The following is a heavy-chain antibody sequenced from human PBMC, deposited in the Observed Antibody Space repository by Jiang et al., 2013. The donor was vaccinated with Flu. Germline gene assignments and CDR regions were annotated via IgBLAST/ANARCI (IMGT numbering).Heavy chain of an antibody. Sequence: QLVESGGGLVQPGGSLRLSCAASGFTFSSYAMSWVRQAPGKGLEWVSAISGSGGSTYYADSVKGRFTISRDNSKNTLYLQMNSLRAEDTAVYYCANDAASSGWWSPNYYGMDVWGKGTTVTVSS. CDR3: ANDAASSGWWSPNYYGMDV. V-gene: IGHV3-23*04. D-gene: IGHD6-19*01. CDR1: GFTFSSYA. CDR2: ISGSGGST. J-gene: IGHJ6*04.